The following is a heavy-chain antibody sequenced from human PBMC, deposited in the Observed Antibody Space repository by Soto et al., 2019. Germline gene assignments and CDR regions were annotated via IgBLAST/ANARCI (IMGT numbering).Heavy chain of an antibody. V-gene: IGHV1-8*01. J-gene: IGHJ4*02. Sequence: ASVKVSCKASGYTFTSYDINWVRQATGQGLEWMGWMNPNSGNTGYAQKFQGRVTMTRNTSISTAYMELSSLRSEDTAVYYCAVLVVVHRLVPDAFDYWGQGTLVTVSS. CDR2: MNPNSGNT. CDR1: GYTFTSYD. CDR3: AVLVVVHRLVPDAFDY. D-gene: IGHD6-19*01.